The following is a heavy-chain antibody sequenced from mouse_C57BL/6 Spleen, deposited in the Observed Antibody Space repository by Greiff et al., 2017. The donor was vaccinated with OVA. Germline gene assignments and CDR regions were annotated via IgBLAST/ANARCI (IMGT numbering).Heavy chain of an antibody. V-gene: IGHV1-55*01. CDR2: IYPGSGST. J-gene: IGHJ4*01. D-gene: IGHD1-1*01. CDR1: GYTFTSYW. CDR3: ARRSITTVDAMDY. Sequence: QVQLQQPGAELVKPGASVKMSCKASGYTFTSYWITWMKQRPGQGLEWIGDIYPGSGSTNYNEKFKSKATLTVDTSSSTAYMQLSSLTSEDSAVYYCARRSITTVDAMDYWGQGTSVTVSS.